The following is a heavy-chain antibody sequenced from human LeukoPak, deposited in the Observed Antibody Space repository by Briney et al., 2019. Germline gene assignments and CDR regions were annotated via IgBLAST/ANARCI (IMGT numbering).Heavy chain of an antibody. CDR3: AKAAGVKTFGEVIVSTHRPNIDD. CDR2: VSGSGDNT. V-gene: IGHV3-23*01. Sequence: GGSLRLSCVASGFSFGNHATIWVRQAAGKGLEWVSVVSGSGDNTHYADSVRGRFTISRDNSKNTLYLQMNSLRTEDTAVYYCAKAAGVKTFGEVIVSTHRPNIDDWGQGTLVIVSS. CDR1: GFSFGNHA. D-gene: IGHD3-16*02. J-gene: IGHJ4*02.